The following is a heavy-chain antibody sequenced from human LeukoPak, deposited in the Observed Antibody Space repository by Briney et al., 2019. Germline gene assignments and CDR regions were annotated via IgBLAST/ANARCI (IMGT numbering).Heavy chain of an antibody. CDR1: GYTFTSYA. D-gene: IGHD3-10*01. CDR2: LNTNTGNP. Sequence: GASVKVSCTASGYTFTSYAMNWVRQAPGQGLEWMGWLNTNTGNPTYAQGFTGRFVFSLDTSVSTAYLQISSLKAEDTAVYYCATEGLLWFGDRKAADDYWGQGTLVTVSS. CDR3: ATEGLLWFGDRKAADDY. V-gene: IGHV7-4-1*02. J-gene: IGHJ4*02.